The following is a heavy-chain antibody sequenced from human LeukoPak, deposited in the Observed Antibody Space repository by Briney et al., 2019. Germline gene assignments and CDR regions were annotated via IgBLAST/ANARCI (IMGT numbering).Heavy chain of an antibody. V-gene: IGHV3-23*01. J-gene: IGHJ1*01. CDR3: AKDPPCHYDSSGYYPQH. Sequence: GGSLRLSCAASGFTFSSYAMSWVRQAPGKGLEWVSAISGSGGSTYYADSVKGRFTISRDNSKNTLYLQMNSLRAEDTAVYYCAKDPPCHYDSSGYYPQHWGQGTLVTVSS. CDR2: ISGSGGST. CDR1: GFTFSSYA. D-gene: IGHD3-22*01.